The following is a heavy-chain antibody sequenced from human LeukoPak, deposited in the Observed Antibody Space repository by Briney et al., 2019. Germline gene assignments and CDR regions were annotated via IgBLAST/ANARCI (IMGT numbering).Heavy chain of an antibody. CDR2: IYSGGST. J-gene: IGHJ4*02. Sequence: GGSLRLSCAASGFTVSSNYMSWVRQAPGKGLEWVSVIYSGGSTYYADSVKGRFTISRDDSKNTLYLQMNSLRAEDTAVYYCARDRVWGSYRLTLNYWGQGTLVTVSS. CDR1: GFTVSSNY. V-gene: IGHV3-66*01. CDR3: ARDRVWGSYRLTLNY. D-gene: IGHD3-16*02.